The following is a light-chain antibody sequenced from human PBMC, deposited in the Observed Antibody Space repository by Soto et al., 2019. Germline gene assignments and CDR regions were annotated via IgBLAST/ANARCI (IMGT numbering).Light chain of an antibody. Sequence: QCVLTQPRSVSGSPGQSVSISCTGASSDVGGYNYVSWYQQHPGKAPKLMIYDVSKRPSGVPDRFSGSKSGNTASLTISGLQTEDEADYYCCSYAGRYTYVFGTGTKVTVL. CDR1: SSDVGGYNY. CDR3: CSYAGRYTYV. V-gene: IGLV2-11*01. J-gene: IGLJ1*01. CDR2: DVS.